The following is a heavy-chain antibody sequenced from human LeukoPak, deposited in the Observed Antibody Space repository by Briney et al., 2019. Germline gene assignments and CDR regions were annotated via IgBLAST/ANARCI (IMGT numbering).Heavy chain of an antibody. D-gene: IGHD6-13*01. CDR1: GFTFRSYD. V-gene: IGHV3-13*04. Sequence: PGGSLRLSCVASGFTFRSYDLHWVRQTTGKGLEWVSAIGTADDTFYPDSVKGRFTISRDDAKNPLYLQMSNLRVGDTAVYYCARSGYYHYYGLDVWGQGTTVTVSS. CDR3: ARSGYYHYYGLDV. J-gene: IGHJ6*02. CDR2: IGTADDT.